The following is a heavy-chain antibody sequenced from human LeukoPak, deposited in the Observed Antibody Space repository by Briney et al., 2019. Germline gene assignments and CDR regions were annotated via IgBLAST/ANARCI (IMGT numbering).Heavy chain of an antibody. CDR3: AKDLGDSSGYYYFDY. J-gene: IGHJ4*02. D-gene: IGHD3-22*01. V-gene: IGHV3-23*01. CDR2: ISNSGGST. CDR1: GFTFSSYA. Sequence: GGSLSLSCAASGFTFSSYAMSWVRQAPWRGLEWVSAISNSGGSTYYADSVKGRFTISIDNSKNTLYLQMNSLRAEDTAVYYCAKDLGDSSGYYYFDYLGQGTLVTVSS.